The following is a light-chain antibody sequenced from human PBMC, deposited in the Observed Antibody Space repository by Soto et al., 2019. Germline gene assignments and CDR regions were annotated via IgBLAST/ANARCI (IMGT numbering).Light chain of an antibody. CDR2: ADN. J-gene: IGLJ1*01. CDR3: AAWDDSLNGFV. V-gene: IGLV1-44*01. CDR1: SSNIGSNS. Sequence: QSVLTXPPSASGTPGQRVSISCSGSSSNIGSNSVQWHQQLPGTAPNLLIYADNQRPSGVPDRFSGSKSGTSASLAITGLQSGDEADYYCAAWDDSLNGFVFGTGTKVTVL.